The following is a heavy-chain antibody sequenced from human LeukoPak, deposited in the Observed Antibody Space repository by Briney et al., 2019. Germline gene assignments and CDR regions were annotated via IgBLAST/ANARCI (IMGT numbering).Heavy chain of an antibody. Sequence: GGSLRLSCAVSGFPFTNYWMSWVRQAPGKGLEWVANIKQDGSETHYVDSVKGRFSISRDNARNSVYLHMNSLRTEDTAVYYCVREAVGGTLADYHYYMDVWGRGSTVTVSS. J-gene: IGHJ6*03. V-gene: IGHV3-7*01. CDR2: IKQDGSET. CDR3: VREAVGGTLADYHYYMDV. D-gene: IGHD1-26*01. CDR1: GFPFTNYW.